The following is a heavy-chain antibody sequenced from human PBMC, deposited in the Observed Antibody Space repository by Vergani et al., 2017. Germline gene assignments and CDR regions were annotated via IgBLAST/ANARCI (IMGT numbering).Heavy chain of an antibody. V-gene: IGHV3-33*01. CDR1: GFTFSSYG. Sequence: QVQLVESGGGVVQPGRSLRLSCAASGFTFSSYGMHWVRQAPGKGLEWVAVIWYDGSNKYYADSVKCRFTISRDNSKNTLYLQMNSLRAEDTAVYYCARDAGTYYYGSGSSPGAFDIWGQGTMVTVSS. CDR3: ARDAGTYYYGSGSSPGAFDI. CDR2: IWYDGSNK. D-gene: IGHD3-10*01. J-gene: IGHJ3*02.